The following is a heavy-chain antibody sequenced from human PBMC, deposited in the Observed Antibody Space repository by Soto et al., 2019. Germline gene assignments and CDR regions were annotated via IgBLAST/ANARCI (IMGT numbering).Heavy chain of an antibody. CDR1: GYTFSDYY. V-gene: IGHV1-2*02. CDR2: INPNSGGT. Sequence: ASVKVSCKASGYTFSDYYIHWVRQAPGQGLEWMGWINPNSGGTNSAEQFQDRVTMTRDTPISTAHMDLRRLRSDDTAVYYCARERYCTSTRCPAFDHWGQGPVVTVSS. CDR3: ARERYCTSTRCPAFDH. J-gene: IGHJ4*02. D-gene: IGHD2-2*01.